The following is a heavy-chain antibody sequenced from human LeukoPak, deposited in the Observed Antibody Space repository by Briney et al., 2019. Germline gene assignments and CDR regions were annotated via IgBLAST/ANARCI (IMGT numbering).Heavy chain of an antibody. CDR3: ARHRRGVKYYCYYYMDV. V-gene: IGHV5-51*01. CDR1: GYSFTSYW. D-gene: IGHD3-10*01. CDR2: IYPGDSDT. Sequence: GESLKISCKGSGYSFTSYWIGWVRQMPGKGLEWMGIIYPGDSDTRYSPSFQGQVTISADKSISTAYLQWSSLKASDTAMYYCARHRRGVKYYCYYYMDVWGKGTTVTVSS. J-gene: IGHJ6*03.